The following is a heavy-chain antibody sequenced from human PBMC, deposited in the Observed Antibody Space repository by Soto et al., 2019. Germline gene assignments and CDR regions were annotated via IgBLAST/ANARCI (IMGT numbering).Heavy chain of an antibody. CDR1: GGSISSGGYY. Sequence: KPSETLSLTCTVSGGSISSGGYYWSWIRQHPGRGLEWIGYIYYSGSTYYNPSLKSRVTISVDTSKNQFSLKLSSVTAADTAVYYCARRVSRDTTPTPPHYYYYYMDVWGKGTTVTVSS. J-gene: IGHJ6*03. CDR3: ARRVSRDTTPTPPHYYYYYMDV. CDR2: IYYSGST. D-gene: IGHD5-18*01. V-gene: IGHV4-31*03.